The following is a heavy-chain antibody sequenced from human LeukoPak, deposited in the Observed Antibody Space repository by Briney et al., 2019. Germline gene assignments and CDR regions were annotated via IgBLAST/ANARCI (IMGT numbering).Heavy chain of an antibody. CDR2: IWFDGSNK. CDR3: ASCGRDGYNYGEYFQH. V-gene: IGHV3-33*01. D-gene: IGHD5-24*01. J-gene: IGHJ1*01. Sequence: GGSLRLSCAASGFTFSNYGMHWVRQAPGKGLEWVAVIWFDGSNKFYADSVKGRFTISRDNSKNTLYLQMNSLKAEDTAVYYCASCGRDGYNYGEYFQHWGQGTLVTVSS. CDR1: GFTFSNYG.